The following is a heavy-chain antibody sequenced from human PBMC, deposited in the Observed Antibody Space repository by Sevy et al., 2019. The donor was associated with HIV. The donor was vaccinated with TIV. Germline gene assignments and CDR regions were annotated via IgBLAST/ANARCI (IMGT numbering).Heavy chain of an antibody. Sequence: GGSLRLSCAASGFTFSSYGMHWVRQAPGRGLEWVAVISYDGSNKYYADSVKGRFTISRDNSKNTLYLQMNSLRAEDTAVYYCANGNAPVVVTAELDYWGQRTLVTVSS. D-gene: IGHD2-21*02. J-gene: IGHJ4*02. CDR3: ANGNAPVVVTAELDY. V-gene: IGHV3-30*18. CDR2: ISYDGSNK. CDR1: GFTFSSYG.